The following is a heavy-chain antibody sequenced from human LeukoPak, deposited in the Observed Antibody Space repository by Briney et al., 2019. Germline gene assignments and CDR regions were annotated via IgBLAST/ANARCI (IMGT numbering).Heavy chain of an antibody. CDR2: ISSSSSYI. V-gene: IGHV3-21*01. Sequence: GSLRLSCAASGFTFSSYSMNWVRQAPGKGLEWVSSISSSSSYIYYADSVKGRFTISRDNAKNSLYLQMNSLRAEDTAVYYCASVTVFGVLLDFDYWGPRTLVTVSS. J-gene: IGHJ4*02. CDR3: ASVTVFGVLLDFDY. CDR1: GFTFSSYS. D-gene: IGHD3-10*01.